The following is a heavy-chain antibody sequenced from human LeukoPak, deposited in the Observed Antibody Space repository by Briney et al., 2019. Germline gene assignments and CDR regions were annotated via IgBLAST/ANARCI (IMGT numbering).Heavy chain of an antibody. CDR3: ARIPPLRFSGYLDAFDI. Sequence: ASVKVSCKASGYTFTSYDINWVRQATGQGLEWMGLMNPNSGNTGYAQKFQGRVTMTMNTYISTAYMELSRLRYDDTAVYYCARIPPLRFSGYLDAFDIWGQGKMVTASS. CDR2: MNPNSGNT. J-gene: IGHJ3*02. V-gene: IGHV1-8*01. CDR1: GYTFTSYD. D-gene: IGHD3-22*01.